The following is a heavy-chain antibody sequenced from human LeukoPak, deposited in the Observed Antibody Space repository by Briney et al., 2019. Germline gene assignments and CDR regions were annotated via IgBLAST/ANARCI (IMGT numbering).Heavy chain of an antibody. J-gene: IGHJ6*02. Sequence: GRSLRLSCAASGFTFSSYGMHWVRQAPGKGLEWVAVISYDGSNKYYADSVKGRFTISRDNSKNTLYLQMNSLRAEDTAVYYCARGLTMVRGLYYYGMDVWGQGTTVTVSS. V-gene: IGHV3-30*03. CDR3: ARGLTMVRGLYYYGMDV. CDR1: GFTFSSYG. CDR2: ISYDGSNK. D-gene: IGHD3-10*01.